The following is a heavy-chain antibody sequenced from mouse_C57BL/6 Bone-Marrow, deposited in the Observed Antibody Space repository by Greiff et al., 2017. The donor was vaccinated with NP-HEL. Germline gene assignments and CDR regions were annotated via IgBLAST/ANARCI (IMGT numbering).Heavy chain of an antibody. CDR2: INYDGSST. D-gene: IGHD2-4*01. CDR3: AREGGLRRRTYAMDY. Sequence: EVKLMESEGGLVQPGSSMKLSCTASGFTFSDYYMAWVRQVPEEGLEWVANINYDGSSTYYLDSLKSRFIISRDNAKNILYLQMSSLKSEDTATYYCAREGGLRRRTYAMDYWGQGTSVTVSS. J-gene: IGHJ4*01. CDR1: GFTFSDYY. V-gene: IGHV5-16*01.